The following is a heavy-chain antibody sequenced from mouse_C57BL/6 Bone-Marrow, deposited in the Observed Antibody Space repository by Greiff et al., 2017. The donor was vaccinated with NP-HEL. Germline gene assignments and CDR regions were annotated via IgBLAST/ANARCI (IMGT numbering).Heavy chain of an antibody. CDR2: IHPTSGST. CDR1: GYTFTSYW. Sequence: VQLQQPGAELVKPGASVKLSCKASGYTFTSYWMHWVKQRPGQGLEWIGMIHPTSGSTNYNEKFKSKATLTVDKSSSTAYMQLSSLTSEDSAVYYCARPPYYGSRAWFAYWGQGTLVTVSA. V-gene: IGHV1-64*01. J-gene: IGHJ3*01. D-gene: IGHD1-1*01. CDR3: ARPPYYGSRAWFAY.